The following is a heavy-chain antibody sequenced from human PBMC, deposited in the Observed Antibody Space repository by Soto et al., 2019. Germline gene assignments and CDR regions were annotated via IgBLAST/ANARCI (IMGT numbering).Heavy chain of an antibody. Sequence: SETLSLTCTFSGGSFSSSTYYWGWIRQPPGKGLEWIGSIYYRGATYYNPSLKSRVTMSVDTSKNQFSLKLSFVTAADTAVYYCARHYGIFGVITQPFNYWGQGIMVTVSS. CDR1: GGSFSSSTYY. CDR3: ARHYGIFGVITQPFNY. D-gene: IGHD3-3*01. V-gene: IGHV4-39*01. J-gene: IGHJ4*02. CDR2: IYYRGAT.